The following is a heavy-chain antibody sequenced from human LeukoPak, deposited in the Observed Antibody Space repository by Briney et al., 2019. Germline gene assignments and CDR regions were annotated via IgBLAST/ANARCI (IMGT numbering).Heavy chain of an antibody. CDR2: ISSSSSYI. D-gene: IGHD6-13*01. CDR1: GFSFSDNY. Sequence: GGSLRLSCAASGFSFSDNYMSWIRQAPGKGLEWVSYISSSSSYIYYADSVKGRFTISRDNAKNSLYLQMNSLRAEDTAVYYCARDYLTYSSSWYDYWGQGTLVTVSS. V-gene: IGHV3-11*06. CDR3: ARDYLTYSSSWYDY. J-gene: IGHJ4*02.